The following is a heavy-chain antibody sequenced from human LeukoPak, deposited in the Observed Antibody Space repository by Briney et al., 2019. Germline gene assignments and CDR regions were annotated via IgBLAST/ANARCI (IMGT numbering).Heavy chain of an antibody. D-gene: IGHD6-13*01. CDR1: GGSISSNYY. CDR3: ARQKYSSSCIDY. J-gene: IGHJ4*02. CDR2: MYYSGST. V-gene: IGHV4-39*01. Sequence: PSETLSLTCAISGGSISSNYYWGWIRQPPGKGLEWIGIMYYSGSTYYNPSLKSRVTISVDTSKNQFSLKLSSVTAADTAVYYCARQKYSSSCIDYWGQGTLVTVSS.